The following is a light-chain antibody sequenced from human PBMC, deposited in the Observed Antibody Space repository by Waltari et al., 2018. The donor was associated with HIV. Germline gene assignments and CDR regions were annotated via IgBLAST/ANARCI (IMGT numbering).Light chain of an antibody. V-gene: IGLV1-44*01. CDR2: GDD. Sequence: QSVLTQPPSASGTPGRRVTISCSGSGSNLGGNTVQWYPHLPGTAPRLLIYGDDQRPSGVPDRFSGSKSDTSASLAISGLQSEDEADYYCAAWDDSLKGYVFGTGTKVTVL. CDR1: GSNLGGNT. CDR3: AAWDDSLKGYV. J-gene: IGLJ1*01.